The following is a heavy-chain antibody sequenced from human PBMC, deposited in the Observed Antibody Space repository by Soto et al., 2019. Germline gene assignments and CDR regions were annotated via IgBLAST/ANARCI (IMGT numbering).Heavy chain of an antibody. D-gene: IGHD5-12*01. V-gene: IGHV3-21*01. CDR2: ISSSSSYI. Sequence: GGSLRLSCAASGFTFSSYSMNWVRQAPGKGLEWVSSISSSSSYIYYADSVKGRFTISRDNAKNSLYLQMNSLRAEDTAVYYCARDNVDIVATIWIGSGYWGQGTLVTVSS. CDR3: ARDNVDIVATIWIGSGY. J-gene: IGHJ4*02. CDR1: GFTFSSYS.